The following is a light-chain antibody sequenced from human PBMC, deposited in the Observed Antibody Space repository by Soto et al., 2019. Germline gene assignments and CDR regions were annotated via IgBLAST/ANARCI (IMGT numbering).Light chain of an antibody. CDR2: GAC. CDR3: QQYGSSPGT. Sequence: EIVMTQSPATLSVCPGKRATLSCSPSHFVASNYVAWYQQKPGQAPRLVSYGACSRATGIPDRFSGSGSGTDFPLTISRLEPEDFAVYYCQQYGSSPGTFGQGTKVDTK. CDR1: HFVASNY. J-gene: IGKJ1*01. V-gene: IGKV3-20*01.